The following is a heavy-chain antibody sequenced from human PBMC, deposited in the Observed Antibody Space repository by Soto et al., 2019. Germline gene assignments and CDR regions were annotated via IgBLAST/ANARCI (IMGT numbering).Heavy chain of an antibody. J-gene: IGHJ4*02. CDR1: GGTFTSYT. D-gene: IGHD1-1*01. V-gene: IGHV1-69*08. Sequence: QVQVVQSGAEVKKPGSSVKVSCKASGGTFTSYTINWVRQAPGQGLEWMGKIIPTIDSVNYAQKVQGRVTITADKTTRTFFMEXXXXXXXXXXXXXXXXXXXXTXGFIDSWGQGTLVTVXS. CDR3: XXXXXXTXGFIDS. CDR2: IIPTIDSV.